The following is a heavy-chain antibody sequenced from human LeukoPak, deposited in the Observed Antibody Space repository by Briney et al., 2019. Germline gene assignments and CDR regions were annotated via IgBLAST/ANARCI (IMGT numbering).Heavy chain of an antibody. V-gene: IGHV3-23*01. CDR2: ISSSGGST. CDR1: GFTFSSHG. D-gene: IGHD3-9*01. J-gene: IGHJ6*03. CDR3: AKCILTGYYKGYMDV. Sequence: GGSLRLSCAASGFTFSSHGMSWVRQAPGEGLEWVSAISSSGGSTYDDDSVKGRFTISRDNSKNTLYLQMNSLRAEDTAVYYCAKCILTGYYKGYMDVWGKGTTVTISS.